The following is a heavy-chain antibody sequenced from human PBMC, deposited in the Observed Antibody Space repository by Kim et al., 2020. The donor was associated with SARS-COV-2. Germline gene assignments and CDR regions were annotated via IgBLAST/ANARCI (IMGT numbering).Heavy chain of an antibody. CDR3: ARGHGDRVYYYYGMDV. Sequence: SVKGRFTIPRDNAKNSLYLQMNSLRAEDTAVYYCARGHGDRVYYYYGMDVWGQGTTVTVSS. D-gene: IGHD4-17*01. V-gene: IGHV3-11*01. J-gene: IGHJ6*02.